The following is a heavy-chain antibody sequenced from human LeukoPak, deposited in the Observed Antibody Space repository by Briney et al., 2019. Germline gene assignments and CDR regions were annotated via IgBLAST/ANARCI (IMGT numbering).Heavy chain of an antibody. V-gene: IGHV3-23*01. CDR3: AKDRGYSGYDSDY. J-gene: IGHJ4*02. Sequence: GGSLRLSCAASGFTFNSYSMNWVRQAPGKGLEWVSAISGSGGSTYYADSVKGRFTISRDNSKNTLYLQMNSLRAEDTAVYYCAKDRGYSGYDSDYWGQGTLVTVSS. CDR2: ISGSGGST. CDR1: GFTFNSYS. D-gene: IGHD5-12*01.